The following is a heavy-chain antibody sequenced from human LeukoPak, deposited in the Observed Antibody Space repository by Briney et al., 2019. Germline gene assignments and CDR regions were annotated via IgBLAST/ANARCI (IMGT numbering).Heavy chain of an antibody. Sequence: TSSETLSLTCTVSGVSISSGDYYWGWIRQPPGKGLEWIGYIYYSGSTYYNPSLKSRVTISVDTSKNQFSLKLSSVTAADTAVYYCARGRPHGNDYWGQGTLVTVSS. D-gene: IGHD4-23*01. CDR2: IYYSGST. CDR1: GVSISSGDYY. CDR3: ARGRPHGNDY. V-gene: IGHV4-30-4*01. J-gene: IGHJ4*02.